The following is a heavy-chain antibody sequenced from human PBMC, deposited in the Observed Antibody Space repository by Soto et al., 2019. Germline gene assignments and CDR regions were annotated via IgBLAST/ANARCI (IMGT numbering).Heavy chain of an antibody. Sequence: EVQFVESGGGLVQSGGSLRLSCTASGFSVSDHFMDWVRQTPGKGLEWLGQITNRATGDTTFYAASVKGRFTVSKDESRNSLYLQMNSLKTEDTAVYYCASSITQMLTDWGQGTLVAV. V-gene: IGHV3-72*01. J-gene: IGHJ4*02. D-gene: IGHD1-20*01. CDR1: GFSVSDHF. CDR2: ITNRATGDTT. CDR3: ASSITQMLTD.